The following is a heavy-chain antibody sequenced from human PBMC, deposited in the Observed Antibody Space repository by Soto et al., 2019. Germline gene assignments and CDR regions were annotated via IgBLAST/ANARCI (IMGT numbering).Heavy chain of an antibody. V-gene: IGHV3-23*01. J-gene: IGHJ3*01. CDR3: AKAKRYSTSTDVFDV. CDR1: GFTFSSYA. D-gene: IGHD2-2*01. CDR2: ISGSGSST. Sequence: GGSLRLSCAASGFTFSSYAMTWVRQAPGKGLEWVSGISGSGSSTYYADSVKGRFAISRDNPKDTLYLQLNSLRAEDTALYYCAKAKRYSTSTDVFDVWGKGTMVTVSS.